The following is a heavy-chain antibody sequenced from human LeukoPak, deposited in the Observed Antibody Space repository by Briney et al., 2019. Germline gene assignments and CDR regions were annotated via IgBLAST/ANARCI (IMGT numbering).Heavy chain of an antibody. CDR2: IYYSGTT. Sequence: SETLSLTCTVSGGSISYYYWSWIRQSPGKGLEWIGYIYYSGTTNYNPSLKSRVTISVDTSKNQFSLQLRSVTAADTAVYYCAREDPQTTVPEGMDVWGQGTTVTISS. CDR3: AREDPQTTVPEGMDV. J-gene: IGHJ6*02. CDR1: GGSISYYY. D-gene: IGHD4-17*01. V-gene: IGHV4-59*01.